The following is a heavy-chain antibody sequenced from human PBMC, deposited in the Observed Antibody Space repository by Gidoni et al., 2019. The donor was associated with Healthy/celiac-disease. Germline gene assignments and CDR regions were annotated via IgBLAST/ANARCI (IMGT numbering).Heavy chain of an antibody. V-gene: IGHV4-30-2*01. J-gene: IGHJ6*02. Sequence: QLQLQESGSGLVKHSQSLSLTCEVSGGSLSSGGYSWSWIRQPPGTGLEWIVYIYSSGSTSYNPSLKRRISISVDRAKNQFSLKQSSVTAADTAVYYCAGSIAVAVTGLDVWGQGTTVTVSS. CDR1: GGSLSSGGYS. D-gene: IGHD6-19*01. CDR3: AGSIAVAVTGLDV. CDR2: IYSSGST.